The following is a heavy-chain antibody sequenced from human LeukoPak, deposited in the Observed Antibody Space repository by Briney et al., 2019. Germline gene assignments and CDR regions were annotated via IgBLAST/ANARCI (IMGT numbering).Heavy chain of an antibody. CDR1: GDIFSSNSAA. Sequence: SQTLSLTCALSGDIFSSNSAAWNWIRQSPSRGLEWLGRTYYRSKLYNDYAVSVKIRININQDTSKNQFSLQLNSVTPEDTAVYYCARGLYYDFWPNYFDYWGQGTLVTVSS. CDR2: TYYRSKLYN. D-gene: IGHD3-3*01. J-gene: IGHJ4*02. CDR3: ARGLYYDFWPNYFDY. V-gene: IGHV6-1*01.